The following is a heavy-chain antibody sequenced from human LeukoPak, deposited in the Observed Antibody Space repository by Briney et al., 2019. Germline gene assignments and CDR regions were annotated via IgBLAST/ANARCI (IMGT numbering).Heavy chain of an antibody. V-gene: IGHV3-7*01. CDR3: AKDRSMAPYYFDY. D-gene: IGHD2/OR15-2a*01. CDR2: IEQDGSEK. J-gene: IGHJ4*02. CDR1: GFTFSSYW. Sequence: GSLRLSCAASGFTFSSYWMSWVRQAPGKGLEWVANIEQDGSEKYYVDSVKGRFTISRDNSKNTLYLQMNSLRAEDTAVYYCAKDRSMAPYYFDYWGQGTLVTVSS.